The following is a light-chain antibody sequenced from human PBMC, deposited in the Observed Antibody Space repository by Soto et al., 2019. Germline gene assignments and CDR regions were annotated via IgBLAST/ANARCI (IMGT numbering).Light chain of an antibody. Sequence: QAVVTQEPSLTVSPGGTVTLTCASSTGAITSGYYPNWFQQKPGQVPRPLIYSASNKHSWTPARFSGSLLGGKAALTLSGVQPEDEAEYYCLLYYGGGWVFGGGTKVTVL. CDR3: LLYYGGGWV. CDR2: SAS. CDR1: TGAITSGYY. V-gene: IGLV7-43*01. J-gene: IGLJ3*02.